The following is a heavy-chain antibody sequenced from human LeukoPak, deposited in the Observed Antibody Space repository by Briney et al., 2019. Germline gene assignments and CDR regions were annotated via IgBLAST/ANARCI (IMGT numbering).Heavy chain of an antibody. CDR3: ARGITRYNWFDP. CDR1: GYRLTASY. D-gene: IGHD1-20*01. CDR2: IYPADSET. Sequence: GESLKISCKASGYRLTASYIGWVRQMPGQGLEWVGIIYPADSETYYSPSFQGRVTISVDKSISTAYLQWSGLKASDTATYYCARGITRYNWFDPWGQGTLVTVSS. J-gene: IGHJ5*02. V-gene: IGHV5-51*01.